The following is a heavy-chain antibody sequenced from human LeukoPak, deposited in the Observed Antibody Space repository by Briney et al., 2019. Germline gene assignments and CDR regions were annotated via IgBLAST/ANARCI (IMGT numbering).Heavy chain of an antibody. V-gene: IGHV3-66*01. J-gene: IGHJ4*02. CDR1: GFTVSSNY. D-gene: IGHD5-24*01. Sequence: GGSLRLSCAASGFTVSSNYMSWVRQAPGKGLEWVSVIYSGGSTYYADSVKGRFTISRDNSKNTLYLQMNSLRAEDTAVYYCARGGLEMATIIPFDYWGQGTLVTVSS. CDR2: IYSGGST. CDR3: ARGGLEMATIIPFDY.